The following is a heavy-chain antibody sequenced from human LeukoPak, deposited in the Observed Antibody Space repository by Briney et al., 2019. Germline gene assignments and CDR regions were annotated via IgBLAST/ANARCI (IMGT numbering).Heavy chain of an antibody. CDR1: GFPFSSYW. J-gene: IGHJ4*02. Sequence: GGSLRLSCVASGFPFSSYWMTWVRQAPGKGLEGVANIKQDGSKKSYVDSVKGRFTISRDNAKNSLYLQMNSLRAEDTAIYYCTRVGYIDEGIDYWGQGTLVTVSS. V-gene: IGHV3-7*04. CDR3: TRVGYIDEGIDY. D-gene: IGHD5-24*01. CDR2: IKQDGSKK.